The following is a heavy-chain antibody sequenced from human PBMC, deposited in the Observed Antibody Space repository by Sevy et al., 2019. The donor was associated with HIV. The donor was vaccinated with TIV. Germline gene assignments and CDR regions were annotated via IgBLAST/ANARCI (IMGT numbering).Heavy chain of an antibody. J-gene: IGHJ5*02. Sequence: ASVKVSCKVSGYTLTELSMHWVRQAPGKGLEWMGGFDPEDGETIYAQKFQGRVTMTEDTSTDTAYMELSSRRSEDTAVYYCATARGGGGELLRRRKRWFDPWGQGTLVTVSS. CDR2: FDPEDGET. CDR3: ATARGGGGELLRRRKRWFDP. V-gene: IGHV1-24*01. CDR1: GYTLTELS. D-gene: IGHD1-26*01.